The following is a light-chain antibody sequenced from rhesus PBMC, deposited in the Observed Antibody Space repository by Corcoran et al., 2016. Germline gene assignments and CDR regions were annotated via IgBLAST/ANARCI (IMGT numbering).Light chain of an antibody. CDR2: GAS. CDR1: QVISND. V-gene: IGKV1S17*01. J-gene: IGKJ3*01. CDR3: HHYYSTPFT. Sequence: DIQMTQFPSSLSASVGDRVTITCRASQVISNDLAWYQQKPGEAPKLLIYGASSLKRGIPSRFSGSGSGTDFTLTISCLQSEDFATYYCHHYYSTPFTFGPGTKLDIK.